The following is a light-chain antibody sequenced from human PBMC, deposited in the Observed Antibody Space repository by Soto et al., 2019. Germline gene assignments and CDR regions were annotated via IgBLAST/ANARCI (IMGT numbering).Light chain of an antibody. CDR1: SGLSDYT. CDR2: VNSDGSH. Sequence: QLVLTQSPSASASLGGSVKLTCSLSSGLSDYTIAWHQQQPEKGPRFLMRVNSDGSHLKGDEIPDRFSGSSSATERYLTIPSLQSEDECDYYCQTWGTGARIFGGGTKLTVL. V-gene: IGLV4-69*01. CDR3: QTWGTGARI. J-gene: IGLJ2*01.